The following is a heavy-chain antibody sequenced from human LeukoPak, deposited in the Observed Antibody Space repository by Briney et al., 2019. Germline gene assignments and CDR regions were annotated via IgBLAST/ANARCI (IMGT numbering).Heavy chain of an antibody. Sequence: ASVKVSCKASGYIFTDYYIHWVRQAPGQGHEWMGRINPNSGGTNYAQKFQGRVTMTRDTSISTAYMELSRLGSDDAAVYYCARGLCTNGVCSDNWFDPWGQGTLVTVSS. CDR2: INPNSGGT. V-gene: IGHV1-2*06. CDR3: ARGLCTNGVCSDNWFDP. J-gene: IGHJ5*02. D-gene: IGHD2-8*01. CDR1: GYIFTDYY.